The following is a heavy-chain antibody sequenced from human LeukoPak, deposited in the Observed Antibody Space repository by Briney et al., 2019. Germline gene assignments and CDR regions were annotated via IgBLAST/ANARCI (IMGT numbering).Heavy chain of an antibody. CDR2: ISHSAST. J-gene: IGHJ6*02. CDR1: GGSFSGYY. V-gene: IGHV4-34*01. CDR3: ARGSYYYYYGIDV. Sequence: PSETLSLTCAVSGGSFSGYYWTWIRQPPGKGLEWIGEISHSASTNYNPSLKSRVTISVETSKNQFSLKMSSVTAADTAVYYCARGSYYYYYGIDVWGQGTTVIVS.